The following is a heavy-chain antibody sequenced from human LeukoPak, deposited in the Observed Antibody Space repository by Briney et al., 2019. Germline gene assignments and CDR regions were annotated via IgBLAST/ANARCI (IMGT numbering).Heavy chain of an antibody. V-gene: IGHV3-23*01. D-gene: IGHD4-17*01. CDR3: AKASMGVTTGDY. CDR2: ISGSGGST. J-gene: IGHJ4*02. CDR1: GFTFSNFG. Sequence: GGSLRLSCAASGFTFSNFGMSWVRQAPGKGLEWVSVISGSGGSTYYADSVKGRFTISRDNSKNTLYLQMNSLRAEDTAVYYCAKASMGVTTGDYWGQGTLVTVSS.